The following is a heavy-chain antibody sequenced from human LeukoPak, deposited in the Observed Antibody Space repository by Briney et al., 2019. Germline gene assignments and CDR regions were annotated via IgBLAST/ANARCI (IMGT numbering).Heavy chain of an antibody. CDR3: ARGFLSAGYYYYMDV. CDR2: INHSGST. D-gene: IGHD3-3*01. V-gene: IGHV4-34*01. J-gene: IGHJ6*03. Sequence: SETLSLTCAVYGGSFSDYYWSWIRQPPGKGLEWIGEINHSGSTNYNPSLKSRVTISVDTSKNQFSLKLSSVTAADTAVYYCARGFLSAGYYYYMDVWGKGTTVTVSS. CDR1: GGSFSDYY.